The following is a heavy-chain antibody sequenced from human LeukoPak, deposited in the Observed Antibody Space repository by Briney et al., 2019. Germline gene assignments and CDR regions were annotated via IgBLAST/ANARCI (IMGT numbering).Heavy chain of an antibody. CDR2: ISSSSSYI. CDR1: GLTFSSYS. Sequence: PGGSLRLSCAATGLTFSSYSMNWVRQAPGKGLEWVSSISSSSSYIYYADSVKGRFTISRDNAKNSLYLQMNSLRAEDTAVYYCASMGWAAAGDKGGYFDYWGQGTLVTVSS. CDR3: ASMGWAAAGDKGGYFDY. D-gene: IGHD6-13*01. J-gene: IGHJ4*02. V-gene: IGHV3-21*01.